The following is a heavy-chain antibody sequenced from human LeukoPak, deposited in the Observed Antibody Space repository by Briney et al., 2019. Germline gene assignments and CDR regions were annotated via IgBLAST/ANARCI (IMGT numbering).Heavy chain of an antibody. CDR1: GFTFSGYW. CDR2: IKQDGSEK. J-gene: IGHJ6*02. CDR3: ARERGSRSLDV. V-gene: IGHV3-7*01. D-gene: IGHD3-10*01. Sequence: GGSLRLSCAASGFTFSGYWMSWVRQAPGKGLDWVANIKQDGSEKYYVDSVKGRFTISRDNAKNSLYLQMNSLRAEDTAVYYCARERGSRSLDVWGQGTTVTVSS.